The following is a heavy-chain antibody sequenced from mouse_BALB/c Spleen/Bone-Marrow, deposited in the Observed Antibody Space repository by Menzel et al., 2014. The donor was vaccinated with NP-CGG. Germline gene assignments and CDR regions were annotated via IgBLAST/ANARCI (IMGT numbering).Heavy chain of an antibody. CDR1: GFNIKDTY. CDR2: IDPANGNT. CDR3: ARYYYYAMDY. V-gene: IGHV14-3*02. Sequence: EVKLQESGAELVKPGASVKLSCTASGFNIKDTYIHWVKQRPEQGLEWIGRIDPANGNTKYDPKFQGKATITADTSSNTAYLQLSSLTSEDTAVYYCARYYYYAMDYWGQGTSVTVSS. J-gene: IGHJ4*01.